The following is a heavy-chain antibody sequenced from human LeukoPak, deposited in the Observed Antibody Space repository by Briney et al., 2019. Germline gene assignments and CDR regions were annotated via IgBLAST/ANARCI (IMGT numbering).Heavy chain of an antibody. CDR3: ARGSRYCSGGSCYYYYYGMDV. D-gene: IGHD2-15*01. J-gene: IGHJ6*02. CDR1: DGSINSYY. Sequence: SETLSLTCSVSDGSINSYYWNWIRRPPGKGLEWIGYIYYNGNTNYSPSLKSRVTMSVDTSKNLFSLKLSSVTAADTAVYYCARGSRYCSGGSCYYYYYGMDVWGQGTTVTVSS. CDR2: IYYNGNT. V-gene: IGHV4-59*12.